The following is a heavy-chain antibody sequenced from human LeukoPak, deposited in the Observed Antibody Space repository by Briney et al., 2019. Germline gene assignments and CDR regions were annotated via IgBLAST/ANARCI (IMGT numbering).Heavy chain of an antibody. CDR2: IYYSGST. CDR1: GGSISSSSYY. Sequence: SETLSLTCTVSGGSISSSSYYWGWIRQPPGKGLEWIGGIYYSGSTYYNPSLKSRVTISVDTSKNQFSLKLSSVTAADTAVYYCASPSRVRFLEWLPFRGAFDIWGQGTMVTVSS. D-gene: IGHD3-3*01. V-gene: IGHV4-39*01. J-gene: IGHJ3*02. CDR3: ASPSRVRFLEWLPFRGAFDI.